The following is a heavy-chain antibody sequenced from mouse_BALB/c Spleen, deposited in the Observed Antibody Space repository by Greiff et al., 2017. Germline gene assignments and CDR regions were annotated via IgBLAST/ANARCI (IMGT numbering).Heavy chain of an antibody. D-gene: IGHD1-1*01. Sequence: DVKLVESGGGLVKPGGSLKLSCAASGFTFSDYYMYWVRQTPEKRLEWVATISDGGSYTYYPDSVKGRFTISRDNAKNNLYLQMSSLKSEDTAMYYCARDRGSSPYAMDYWGQGTSVTVSS. CDR1: GFTFSDYY. CDR2: ISDGGSYT. CDR3: ARDRGSSPYAMDY. V-gene: IGHV5-4*02. J-gene: IGHJ4*01.